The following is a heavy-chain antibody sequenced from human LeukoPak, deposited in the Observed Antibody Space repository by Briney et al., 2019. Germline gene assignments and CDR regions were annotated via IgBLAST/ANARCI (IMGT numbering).Heavy chain of an antibody. CDR1: GYTFTSYG. V-gene: IGHV1-18*01. CDR2: ISAYNGNT. D-gene: IGHD6-13*01. CDR3: ASTPLAAAGGDAFDI. J-gene: IGHJ3*02. Sequence: ASVKVSCKASGYTFTSYGISWVRQAPGQGLEWMGWISAYNGNTNYAQKLQGRVTMTTDTSTSTAYMELRSLRSDDTAVYYCASTPLAAAGGDAFDIWGQGTMVTVSS.